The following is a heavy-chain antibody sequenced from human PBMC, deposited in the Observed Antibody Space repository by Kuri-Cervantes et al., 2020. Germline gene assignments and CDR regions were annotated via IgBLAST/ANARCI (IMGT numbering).Heavy chain of an antibody. V-gene: IGHV1-8*02. Sequence: ASVKVSCKASGYTFTSYGISWVRQAPGQGLEWMGWMNPNGGNTGYAQKFQGRVTMTRNTSISTAYMELSSLRSEDTAVYYCARALKRITIFGSRLPGLDYWGQGTLVTVSS. CDR3: ARALKRITIFGSRLPGLDY. CDR2: MNPNGGNT. J-gene: IGHJ4*02. CDR1: GYTFTSYG. D-gene: IGHD3-3*01.